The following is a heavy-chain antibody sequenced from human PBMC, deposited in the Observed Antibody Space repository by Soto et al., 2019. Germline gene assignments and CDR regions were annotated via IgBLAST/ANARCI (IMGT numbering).Heavy chain of an antibody. D-gene: IGHD5-12*01. CDR3: ARGSRGPRWFDP. V-gene: IGHV4-30-4*01. CDR2: IDYSGTT. CDR1: GGSITSYNHY. Sequence: SETLSLTCTVSGGSITSYNHYWTWIRQSPGKGLECIGYIDYSGTTNYSPSLQGRVTISVDKSKNKFSLSLTSVTAADTAVYYCARGSRGPRWFDPWGKGDLVTVSS. J-gene: IGHJ5*02.